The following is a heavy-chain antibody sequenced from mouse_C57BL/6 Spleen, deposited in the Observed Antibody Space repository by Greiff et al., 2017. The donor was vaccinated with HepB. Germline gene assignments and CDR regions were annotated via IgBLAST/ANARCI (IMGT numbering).Heavy chain of an antibody. J-gene: IGHJ4*01. D-gene: IGHD2-4*01. CDR2: INPNYGTT. CDR3: ARRHYDEDYYAMDY. Sequence: EVKLQESGPELVKPGASVKISCKASGYSFTDYNMNWVKQSNGKSLEWIGVINPNYGTTSYNQKFKGKATLTVDQSSSTAYMQLNSLTSEDSAVYYCARRHYDEDYYAMDYWGQGTSVTVSS. CDR1: GYSFTDYN. V-gene: IGHV1-39*01.